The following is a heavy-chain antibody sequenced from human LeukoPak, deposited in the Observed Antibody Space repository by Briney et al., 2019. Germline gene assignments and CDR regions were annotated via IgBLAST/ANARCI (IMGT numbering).Heavy chain of an antibody. Sequence: SETLSLTCTVSGGSINNGGYYWSWIRQHPGKGLEWIGYIYYSGSSYYNPSLRSRVTISVDTSKNQFSLKLSSVTAADTAVYYCARSLTVTTLYYYYGMDVWGQGTTVTVSS. CDR1: GGSINNGGYY. CDR2: IYYSGSS. J-gene: IGHJ6*02. V-gene: IGHV4-31*03. CDR3: ARSLTVTTLYYYYGMDV. D-gene: IGHD4-17*01.